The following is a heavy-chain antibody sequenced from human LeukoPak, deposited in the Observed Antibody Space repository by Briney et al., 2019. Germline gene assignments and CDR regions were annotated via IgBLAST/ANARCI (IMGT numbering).Heavy chain of an antibody. CDR2: IRYDGSNK. Sequence: PGGSLRLSCAASGFTFSSYGMHWVRQAPGKGLEWVAFIRYDGSNKYYADSVKGRFTISRDNSKNTLYLQMNSLRAEDTAVYYCAKVLGITMVRGVLFDYWGQGTLVTVSS. J-gene: IGHJ4*02. CDR1: GFTFSSYG. CDR3: AKVLGITMVRGVLFDY. V-gene: IGHV3-30*02. D-gene: IGHD3-10*01.